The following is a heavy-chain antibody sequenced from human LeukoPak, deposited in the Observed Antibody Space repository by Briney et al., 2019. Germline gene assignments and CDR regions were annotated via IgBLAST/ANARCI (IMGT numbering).Heavy chain of an antibody. CDR1: GGSISSGGYY. CDR2: IYYSGST. D-gene: IGHD5-12*01. Sequence: PSQTLSLTCTVSGGSISSGGYYWSWLRQHPGKGLEWFGYIYYSGSTYYNPSLKSRVTISVDTSRNQFSLKLSSVTAADTAGYYCARDRLGSGYSGYDTYYFDYWGQGTLVTVSS. V-gene: IGHV4-31*03. J-gene: IGHJ4*02. CDR3: ARDRLGSGYSGYDTYYFDY.